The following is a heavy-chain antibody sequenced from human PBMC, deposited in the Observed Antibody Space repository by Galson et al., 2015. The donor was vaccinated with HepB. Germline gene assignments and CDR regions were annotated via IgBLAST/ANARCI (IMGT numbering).Heavy chain of an antibody. CDR2: ISAYNGNT. CDR3: ARDNIVVVVAATPAGDY. J-gene: IGHJ4*02. V-gene: IGHV1-18*01. D-gene: IGHD2-15*01. Sequence: SVKVSCKASGYTFTSYGISWVRQAPGQGLEWMGWISAYNGNTNYAQKLQGRVTMTTDTSTSTACMELRSLRSDDTAVYYCARDNIVVVVAATPAGDYWGQGTLVTVSS. CDR1: GYTFTSYG.